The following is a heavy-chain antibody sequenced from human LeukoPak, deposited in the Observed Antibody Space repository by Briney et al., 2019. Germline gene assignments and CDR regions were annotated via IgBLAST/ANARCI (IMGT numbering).Heavy chain of an antibody. Sequence: ASVKVSCRASGYTFTSYGISWVRQAPGQGLEWMGWISAYNGNTNYAQKFQGRVTMTRDTSTSTVYMELSSLRSEDTAVYYCARGSPPGWEQWLVDFDYWGQGTLVTVSS. D-gene: IGHD6-19*01. CDR1: GYTFTSYG. CDR3: ARGSPPGWEQWLVDFDY. V-gene: IGHV1-18*01. CDR2: ISAYNGNT. J-gene: IGHJ4*02.